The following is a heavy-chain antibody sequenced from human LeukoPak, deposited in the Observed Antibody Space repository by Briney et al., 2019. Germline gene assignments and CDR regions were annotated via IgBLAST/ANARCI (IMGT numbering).Heavy chain of an antibody. V-gene: IGHV4-30-2*01. CDR3: ARGKYYYDSSGYSSDAFDI. CDR1: GGSISSGGYS. D-gene: IGHD3-22*01. CDR2: IYHSGST. J-gene: IGHJ3*02. Sequence: SQTLSLTCAVSGGSISSGGYSWSWIRQPPGKGLEWIGYIYHSGSTYYNPSLKSRVTTSVDRSKNQFSLKLSSVTAADTAVYYCARGKYYYDSSGYSSDAFDIWGQGTMVTVSS.